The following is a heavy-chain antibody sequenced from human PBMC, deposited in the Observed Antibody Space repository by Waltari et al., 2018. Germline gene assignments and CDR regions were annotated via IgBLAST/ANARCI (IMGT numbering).Heavy chain of an antibody. CDR2: INADGSEK. CDR3: ARLHSANY. D-gene: IGHD2-15*01. V-gene: IGHV3-7*01. J-gene: IGHJ4*02. Sequence: EVQVVESGGALVQPGGSLRLSCPASGFTFRSYRMTWVRQAPGKGLEWVANINADGSEKEYVDSVKGRFTISRDNAKNSLYLQMNSLRVEDTAVNYCARLHSANYWGQGTLVTVSP. CDR1: GFTFRSYR.